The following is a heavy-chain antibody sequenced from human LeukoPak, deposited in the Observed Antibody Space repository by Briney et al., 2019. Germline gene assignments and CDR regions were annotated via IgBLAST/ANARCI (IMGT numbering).Heavy chain of an antibody. CDR2: ISYDGSNK. V-gene: IGHV3-30-3*01. CDR3: ARGSGVQRCSGGSCYSSWFDP. Sequence: PGRSLRLSCAASGFTFSSYAMHWVRQAPGKGLEGVAVISYDGSNKYYADSVKGRFTISRDNSKNTLYLQMNSLRAEDTAVYYCARGSGVQRCSGGSCYSSWFDPWGQGTLVTVSS. J-gene: IGHJ5*02. CDR1: GFTFSSYA. D-gene: IGHD2-15*01.